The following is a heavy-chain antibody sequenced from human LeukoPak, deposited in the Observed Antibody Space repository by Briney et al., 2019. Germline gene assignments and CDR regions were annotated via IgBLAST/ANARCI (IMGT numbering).Heavy chain of an antibody. J-gene: IGHJ4*02. CDR2: IYNSGST. V-gene: IGHV4-59*08. CDR3: ARHEDIAAAGFDY. Sequence: SETLSLTCTVSGGSISSYYWSWIRQPPGKGLEWIGYIYNSGSTNYNPSLKSRVTISVDTSKKQFSLKLSSVTAADTAVYYCARHEDIAAAGFDYWGQGTLVTVSS. D-gene: IGHD6-13*01. CDR1: GGSISSYY.